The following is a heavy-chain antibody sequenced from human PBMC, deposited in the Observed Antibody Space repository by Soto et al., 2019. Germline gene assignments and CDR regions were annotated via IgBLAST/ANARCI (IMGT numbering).Heavy chain of an antibody. D-gene: IGHD2-21*02. CDR3: ARYNLRYCGSGCYSSPFDY. J-gene: IGHJ4*02. CDR2: IHYSGT. V-gene: IGHV4-31*03. CDR1: GGSINSDDYY. Sequence: PSETLSLTCTVSGGSINSDDYYWSWIRQHPGKGLEWIGYIHYSGTYYNPSLKSRVTTSLDTSKNQFSLELSSVTAADTAVYYCARYNLRYCGSGCYSSPFDYWGQGVPVTVSS.